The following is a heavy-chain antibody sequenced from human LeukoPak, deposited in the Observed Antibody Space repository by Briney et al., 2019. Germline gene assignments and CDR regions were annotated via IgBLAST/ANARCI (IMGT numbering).Heavy chain of an antibody. CDR1: GFTVSSNY. Sequence: GGPLRLSCAASGFTVSSNYMSWVRQAPGKGLEWVSVIYSGGSTYYADSVKGRFTISKDNAKNTVYLQMNSLRAEDTAVYYCVSFYETYWGRGTLVTVSS. D-gene: IGHD2/OR15-2a*01. CDR3: VSFYETY. CDR2: IYSGGST. J-gene: IGHJ4*02. V-gene: IGHV3-53*01.